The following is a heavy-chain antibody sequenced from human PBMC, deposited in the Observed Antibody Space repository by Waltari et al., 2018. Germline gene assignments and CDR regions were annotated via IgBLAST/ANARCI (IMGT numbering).Heavy chain of an antibody. CDR1: GYTSTDYY. CDR3: ARGGPAIFGVLITKRFDY. D-gene: IGHD3-3*01. CDR2: NNPNSGGT. J-gene: IGHJ4*02. V-gene: IGHV1-2*06. Sequence: QVQLVQSGAEVKKPGASVKVSCTASGYTSTDYYMHWVRQAPGQGLEWMGRNNPNSGGTNYTQKFQGRVTMTRDTSISTAYMELSRLRSDDTAVYYCARGGPAIFGVLITKRFDYWGQGTLVTVSS.